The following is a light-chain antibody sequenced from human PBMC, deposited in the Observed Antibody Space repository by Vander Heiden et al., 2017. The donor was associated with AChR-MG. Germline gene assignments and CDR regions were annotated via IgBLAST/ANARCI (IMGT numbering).Light chain of an antibody. CDR2: DNT. Sequence: QSVLTQPPSASAAPGQKVTISCSGSSSNIGDNYVSWYQQVPGTAPKLLIYDNTKRPSEIPDRFSGSKSGTSATLGITGLQTGDEADYYCATWDSSLSGQGVFGGGTKLTVL. V-gene: IGLV1-51*01. CDR1: SSNIGDNY. CDR3: ATWDSSLSGQGV. J-gene: IGLJ3*02.